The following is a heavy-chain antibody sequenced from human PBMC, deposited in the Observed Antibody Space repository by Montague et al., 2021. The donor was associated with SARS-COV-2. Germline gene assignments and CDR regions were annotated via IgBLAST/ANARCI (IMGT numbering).Heavy chain of an antibody. CDR2: MPFTEKT. J-gene: IGHJ4*02. V-gene: IGHV4-4*07. D-gene: IGHD3-10*01. CDR1: VSSISSPD. Sequence: SETLSLTCSRLVSSISSPDRSCTRLHSVTMVECIRRMPFTEKTNFSPFFSSRLTMSADTSKNQFSLKLTSVTAADTAIYFCARDRLDFGAGRQGTIDFGGQGPWVTVSS. CDR3: ARDRLDFGAGRQGTIDF.